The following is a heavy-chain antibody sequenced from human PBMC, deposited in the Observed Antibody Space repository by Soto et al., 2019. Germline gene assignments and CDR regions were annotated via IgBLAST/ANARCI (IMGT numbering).Heavy chain of an antibody. CDR3: ARDPRYSSSWYWFDP. CDR2: ISSSSSYI. J-gene: IGHJ5*02. Sequence: GGSLRLSCAASGFTLSSYSMNWVRQAPGKGLEWVSSISSSSSYIYYADSVKGRFTISRDNAKNSLYLQMNSLRAEDTAVYYCARDPRYSSSWYWFDPWGQGTLVTVSS. CDR1: GFTLSSYS. D-gene: IGHD6-13*01. V-gene: IGHV3-21*01.